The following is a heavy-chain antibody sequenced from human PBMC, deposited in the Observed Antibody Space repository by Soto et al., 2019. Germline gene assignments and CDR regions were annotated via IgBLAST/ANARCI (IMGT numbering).Heavy chain of an antibody. CDR2: VYYSGTT. J-gene: IGHJ4*02. CDR3: VTIRAYVFYYFDS. D-gene: IGHD3-16*01. Sequence: QVQLQESGPGLVKPSQTLSLTCAVSGASIKTGGYYWTWIRQDPGKGLEWIGYVYYSGTTYYNPSLRGRVPSSGDLSKTRFPLNLPSVPAAAPPVYYWVTIRAYVFYYFDSGGQEPLVPVSS. CDR1: GASIKTGGYY. V-gene: IGHV4-31*11.